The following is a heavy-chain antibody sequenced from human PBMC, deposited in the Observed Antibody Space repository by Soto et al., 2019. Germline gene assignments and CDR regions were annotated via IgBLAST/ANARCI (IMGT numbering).Heavy chain of an antibody. Sequence: QVQLQESGPGLVKPSQTLSLTCTVSGGSISSGGYYWSWIRQHPGKGLEWIGYIYYSGSTYYNPSLKSRVTISVYTSKNQFSLKLSSVTAADTAVYYCARVSSSGWPGYLVGGFDYWGQGTLVTVSS. D-gene: IGHD6-19*01. CDR3: ARVSSSGWPGYLVGGFDY. CDR2: IYYSGST. J-gene: IGHJ4*02. CDR1: GGSISSGGYY. V-gene: IGHV4-31*03.